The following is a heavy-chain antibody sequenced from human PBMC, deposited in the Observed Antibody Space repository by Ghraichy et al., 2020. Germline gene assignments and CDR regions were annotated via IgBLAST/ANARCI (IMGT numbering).Heavy chain of an antibody. J-gene: IGHJ4*02. D-gene: IGHD6-19*01. CDR2: ISGSGGST. CDR3: AKSVMAVAGTGIFDY. CDR1: GFTFSSYA. V-gene: IGHV3-23*01. Sequence: GGSRRLSCAASGFTFSSYAMSWVRQAPGKGLEWVSAISGSGGSTYYADSVKGRFTISRDNSKNTLYLQMNSLRAEDTAVYYCAKSVMAVAGTGIFDYWGQGTLVTVSS.